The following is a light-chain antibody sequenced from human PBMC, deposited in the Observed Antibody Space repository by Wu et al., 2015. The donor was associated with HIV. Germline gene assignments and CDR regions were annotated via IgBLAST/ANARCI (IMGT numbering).Light chain of an antibody. Sequence: IQMTQSPSTLSASVGVRVTITCRASQNINNWLAWYQQKSGKAPKLLISKASSLESGVPSRFSGSGSGTEFSLTINSLQPDDFATYYCQQYNSYATFAGGTKVEIK. V-gene: IGKV1-5*03. CDR3: QQYNSYAT. J-gene: IGKJ4*01. CDR2: KAS. CDR1: QNINNW.